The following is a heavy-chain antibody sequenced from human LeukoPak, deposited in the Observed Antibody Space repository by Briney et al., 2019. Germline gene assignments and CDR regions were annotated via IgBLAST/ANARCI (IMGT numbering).Heavy chain of an antibody. CDR3: ATNPRYYYYYMDV. V-gene: IGHV4-34*01. D-gene: IGHD1-14*01. J-gene: IGHJ6*03. CDR1: GGSFSGYY. Sequence: PSETLSLTCAVYGGSFSGYYWSWIRQPPGKGLEWIGEINHSGSTNYNPSLKSRVTISVDTSKNQFSLKLSSVTAADTAVYYCATNPRYYYYYMDVWGKGTTVTVSS. CDR2: INHSGST.